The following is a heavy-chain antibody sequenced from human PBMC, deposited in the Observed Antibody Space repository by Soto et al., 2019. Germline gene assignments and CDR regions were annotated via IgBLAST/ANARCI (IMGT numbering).Heavy chain of an antibody. CDR2: IYYSGST. Sequence: SETLCLTCTVSGGSISSYYWSWIRQPPEKGLEWIGYIYYSGSTSYNPSLKSRVTISVDTSKNQFSLKLSSVTAAETAVYYCARRYSSAFDIWGQGTMVTVSS. CDR3: ARRYSSAFDI. D-gene: IGHD6-13*01. CDR1: GGSISSYY. J-gene: IGHJ3*02. V-gene: IGHV4-59*08.